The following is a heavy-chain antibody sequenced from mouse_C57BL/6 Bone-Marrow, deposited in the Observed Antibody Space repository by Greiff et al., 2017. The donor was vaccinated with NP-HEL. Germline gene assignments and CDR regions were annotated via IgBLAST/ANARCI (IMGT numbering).Heavy chain of an antibody. Sequence: EVHLVASGGGLVQPGGSLKLSCAASGFTFSDYGMAWVRQAPRKGPEWVAFISNLAYSIYYADTVTGRFTISRENAKNTLYLEMSSLRSEDTAMYYCARTEDYAMDYWGQGTSVTVSS. V-gene: IGHV5-15*01. CDR1: GFTFSDYG. J-gene: IGHJ4*01. CDR3: ARTEDYAMDY. CDR2: ISNLAYSI.